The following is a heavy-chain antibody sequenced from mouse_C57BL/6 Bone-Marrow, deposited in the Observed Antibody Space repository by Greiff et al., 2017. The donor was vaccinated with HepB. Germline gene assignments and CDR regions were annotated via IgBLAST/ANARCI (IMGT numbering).Heavy chain of an antibody. CDR3: ARLERRAWFAY. CDR2: INPYNGGT. Sequence: EVQLQESGPVLVKPGASVKMSCKASGYTFTDYYMNWVKQSHGKSLEWIGVINPYNGGTSYNQKFKGKATLTVDKSSSTAYMELNSLTSEDSAVYYCARLERRAWFAYWGQGTLVTVSA. CDR1: GYTFTDYY. V-gene: IGHV1-19*01. J-gene: IGHJ3*01.